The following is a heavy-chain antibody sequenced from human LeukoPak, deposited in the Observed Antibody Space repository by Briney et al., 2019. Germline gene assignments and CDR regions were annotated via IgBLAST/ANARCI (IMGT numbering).Heavy chain of an antibody. CDR1: GGTFRSYA. CDR2: IIPIFGTT. CDR3: ARDLHPSAVRNNDY. D-gene: IGHD4-17*01. V-gene: IGHV1-69*01. J-gene: IGHJ4*02. Sequence: SVKVSCKASGGTFRSYAISWVRQAPGQGLEWMGGIIPIFGTTNYAQKFQGRVTITADESTSTAYMELSSLRSEDTAVYYCARDLHPSAVRNNDYWGQGTLVTVSS.